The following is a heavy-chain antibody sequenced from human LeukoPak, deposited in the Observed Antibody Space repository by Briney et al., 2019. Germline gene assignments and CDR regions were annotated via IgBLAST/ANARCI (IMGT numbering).Heavy chain of an antibody. CDR2: IYHSGST. J-gene: IGHJ6*03. D-gene: IGHD3-22*01. CDR1: GHSISSGHY. Sequence: PSETLSLTCAVSGHSISSGHYWGWIRQPPGKGLEWIGTIYHSGSTYYNPSLKSRVTIFVDASKNQFSLTLTSVTAADTAVYYCATTSGYRNYYYYYLDVWGKGTTVTVSS. CDR3: ATTSGYRNYYYYYLDV. V-gene: IGHV4-38-2*01.